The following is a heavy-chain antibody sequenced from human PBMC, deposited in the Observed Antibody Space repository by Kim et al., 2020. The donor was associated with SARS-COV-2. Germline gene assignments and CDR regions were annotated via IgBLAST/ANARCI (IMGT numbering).Heavy chain of an antibody. CDR2: ISAYNGNT. Sequence: ASVKVSCKASGYTFTSYGISWVRQAPGQGLEWMGWISAYNGNTNYAQKLQGRVTMTTDTSTSTAYMELRSLRSDDTAVYYCARVGGPDSSSGWDWFDPWGQGTLVTVSS. J-gene: IGHJ5*02. D-gene: IGHD6-6*01. V-gene: IGHV1-18*01. CDR3: ARVGGPDSSSGWDWFDP. CDR1: GYTFTSYG.